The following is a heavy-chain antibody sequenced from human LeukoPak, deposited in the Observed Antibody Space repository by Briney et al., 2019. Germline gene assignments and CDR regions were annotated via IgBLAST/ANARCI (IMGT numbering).Heavy chain of an antibody. CDR3: ARGMSSPHAFDI. J-gene: IGHJ3*02. CDR2: TYYRSKWYN. V-gene: IGHV6-1*01. Sequence: SQTLSLTCAISGDSVSSNSAAWNWIRQSPSRGLEWLGRTYYRSKWYNDYAVSVKSRLTINPDTSKNQFSLKLTSVTAADTAVYYCARGMSSPHAFDIWGQGTMVTVSS. CDR1: GDSVSSNSAA.